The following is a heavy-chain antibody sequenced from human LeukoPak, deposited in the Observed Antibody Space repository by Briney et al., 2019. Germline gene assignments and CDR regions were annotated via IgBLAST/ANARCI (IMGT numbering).Heavy chain of an antibody. J-gene: IGHJ4*02. Sequence: SETLSLTCTVSGGSISSYYWSWIRQPPGKGLEWIGYIYYSGSTNYNPSLKSRVTISVDTSKNQFSLKLSSVTAADTAVYYCARGEIAAAGIDHWGQGTLVTVSS. CDR1: GGSISSYY. CDR2: IYYSGST. V-gene: IGHV4-59*01. D-gene: IGHD6-13*01. CDR3: ARGEIAAAGIDH.